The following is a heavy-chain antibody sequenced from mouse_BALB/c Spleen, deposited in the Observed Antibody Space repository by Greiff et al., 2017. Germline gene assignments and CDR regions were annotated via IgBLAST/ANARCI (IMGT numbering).Heavy chain of an antibody. CDR3: ARSYGYWYFDV. V-gene: IGHV5-6-2*01. J-gene: IGHJ1*01. CDR1: GFTFSSYY. Sequence: EVQRVESGGGLVKLGGSLKLSCAASGFTFSSYYMSWVRQTPEKRLELVAAINSNGGSTYYPDTVKGRFTISRDNAKNTLYLQMSSLKSEDTALYYCARSYGYWYFDVWGAGTTVTVSS. D-gene: IGHD1-1*01. CDR2: INSNGGST.